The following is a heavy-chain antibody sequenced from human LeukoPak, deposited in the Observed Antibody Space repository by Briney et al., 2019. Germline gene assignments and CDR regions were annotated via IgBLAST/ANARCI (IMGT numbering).Heavy chain of an antibody. CDR3: ARLSKGRYFDYIFDY. V-gene: IGHV4-39*01. Sequence: PSETLCLTCTVSGGSVSSTEFSWGWIRQPPGKGLQWVGNLYYSGSTSYHPSLNSRVTMSVDTSKNQFSPKMTSVTAADTAVYYCARLSKGRYFDYIFDYWGQGSLVTVSS. J-gene: IGHJ4*02. CDR2: LYYSGST. CDR1: GGSVSSTEFS. D-gene: IGHD3-9*01.